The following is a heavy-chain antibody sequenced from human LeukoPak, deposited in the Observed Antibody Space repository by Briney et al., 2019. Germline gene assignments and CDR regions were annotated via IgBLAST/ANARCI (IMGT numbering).Heavy chain of an antibody. Sequence: GASVKVSCKASGYTFTGYYMHWVRQAPGQGLEWMGWINPNSGGTNYAQKFQGRVTMTRDTSISTAYMELSRLRSDDTAVYYCARDIYDSSGYYVGYWGQGTLVTVSS. CDR2: INPNSGGT. D-gene: IGHD3-22*01. CDR1: GYTFTGYY. CDR3: ARDIYDSSGYYVGY. J-gene: IGHJ4*02. V-gene: IGHV1-2*02.